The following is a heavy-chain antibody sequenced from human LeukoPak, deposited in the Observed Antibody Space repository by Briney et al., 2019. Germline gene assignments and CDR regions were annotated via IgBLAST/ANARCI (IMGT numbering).Heavy chain of an antibody. D-gene: IGHD5-12*01. CDR2: IIPIFGTA. V-gene: IGHV1-69*13. CDR3: ARSLYSGYDYGARDYYYGMDV. Sequence: GAPVKVSCKASGGTFSSYAISWVRQAPGQGLEWMGGIIPIFGTANYAQKFQGRVTITADESTSTAYMELSSLRSEDTAVYYCARSLYSGYDYGARDYYYGMDVWGQGTTVTVSS. J-gene: IGHJ6*02. CDR1: GGTFSSYA.